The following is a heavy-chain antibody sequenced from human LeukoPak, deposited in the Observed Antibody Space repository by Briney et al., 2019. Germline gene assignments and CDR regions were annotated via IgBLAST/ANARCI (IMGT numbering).Heavy chain of an antibody. Sequence: GGSLRLSCAASGITVSNNYMSWVRQAPGKGLDWVSVMYVGGRTFYADCAQGRFTISRDNSQNTLYLQITSLRDEDTAVYYCARDGHLGNYFDLCGRGTQVTVSS. V-gene: IGHV3-53*01. CDR2: MYVGGRT. CDR1: GITVSNNY. D-gene: IGHD3-16*01. CDR3: ARDGHLGNYFDL. J-gene: IGHJ2*01.